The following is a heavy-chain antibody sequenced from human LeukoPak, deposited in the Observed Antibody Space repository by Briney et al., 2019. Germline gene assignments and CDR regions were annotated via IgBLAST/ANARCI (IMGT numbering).Heavy chain of an antibody. V-gene: IGHV4-59*08. J-gene: IGHJ5*02. D-gene: IGHD3-22*01. Sequence: SETLSLTCTVSGGSISSYYWSWIRQPPGKGLEWIGYIYYSGSTNYNPSLKSRVTISVDTSKNQFSLKLSSVTAADTAVYYCARSYYYDSSGQYNWFDPWGQGTLDTVSS. CDR3: ARSYYYDSSGQYNWFDP. CDR1: GGSISSYY. CDR2: IYYSGST.